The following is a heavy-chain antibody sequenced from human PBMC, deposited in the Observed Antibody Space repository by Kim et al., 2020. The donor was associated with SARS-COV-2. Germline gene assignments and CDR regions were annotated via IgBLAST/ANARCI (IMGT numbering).Heavy chain of an antibody. CDR2: ISADGGSE. V-gene: IGHV3-30*04. D-gene: IGHD6-6*01. CDR1: GFTFSDYA. CDR3: ARVLAPHTSSSVGWLDP. J-gene: IGHJ5*02. Sequence: GGSLRLSCAASGFTFSDYAFHWVRQAPGKGLEWLGVISADGGSEYYADSVKGRFTISRDNSKNTLSLQMNSLRSEDTAVYYCARVLAPHTSSSVGWLDPGGLGTLLTVS.